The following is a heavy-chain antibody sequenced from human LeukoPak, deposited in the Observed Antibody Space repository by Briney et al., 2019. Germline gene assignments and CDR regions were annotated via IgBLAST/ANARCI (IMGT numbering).Heavy chain of an antibody. Sequence: PSETLSLTCTVSGGSISTYYWSWIRQPPGKGLEWIGYIYYSGSTNYNPSLKSRVTISVDTSKNQDTAVYYCARIVGAESYYFDYWGQGTLVTVSS. CDR1: GGSISTYY. CDR3: DY. D-gene: IGHD1-26*01. V-gene: IGHV4-59*01. J-gene: IGHJ4*02. CDR2: IYYSGST.